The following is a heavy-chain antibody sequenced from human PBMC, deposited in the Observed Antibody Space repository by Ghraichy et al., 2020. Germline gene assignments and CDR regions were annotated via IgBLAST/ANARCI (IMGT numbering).Heavy chain of an antibody. CDR3: VRQADCTGGVCPVDI. V-gene: IGHV4-39*01. D-gene: IGHD2-8*02. Sequence: SQTLSLTCTVSGASISRSGFYWGWIRQSPGKGLEWIGSIYYGGTTNHNPPLTRRVTISVDTSKNQFSLKLTSVTAADTAVYYCVRQADCTGGVCPVDIWGQGTMVTVSS. CDR2: IYYGGTT. CDR1: GASISRSGFY. J-gene: IGHJ3*02.